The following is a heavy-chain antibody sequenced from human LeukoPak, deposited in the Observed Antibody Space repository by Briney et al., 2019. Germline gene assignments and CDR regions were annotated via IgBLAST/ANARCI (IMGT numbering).Heavy chain of an antibody. D-gene: IGHD6-13*01. Sequence: PSETLSLTCTVSGGSISSSSYYRGWIRQPPGKGLEWIGSIYYSGSTYYNPSLKSRVTISVDTSKNQFSLKLSSVTAADTAVYYCATSSRGVNWFDPWGQGTLVTVSS. J-gene: IGHJ5*02. V-gene: IGHV4-39*01. CDR3: ATSSRGVNWFDP. CDR2: IYYSGST. CDR1: GGSISSSSYY.